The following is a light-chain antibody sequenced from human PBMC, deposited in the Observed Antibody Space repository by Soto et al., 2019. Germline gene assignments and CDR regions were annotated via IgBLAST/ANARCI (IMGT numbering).Light chain of an antibody. V-gene: IGKV3-20*01. CDR1: QRVSSSL. CDR2: TAS. J-gene: IGKJ3*01. CDR3: QTYGDSLFT. Sequence: EIVLTQSPGTLSLSPGERATLSCRASQRVSSSLLAWYQQKPGQAPRPLISTASSRATGIPDRFSGNGSGTDFTLTVSSLEPEDFAVYYCQTYGDSLFTFGPGTKV.